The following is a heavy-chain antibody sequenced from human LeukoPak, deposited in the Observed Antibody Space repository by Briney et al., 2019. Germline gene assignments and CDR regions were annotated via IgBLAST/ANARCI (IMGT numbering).Heavy chain of an antibody. V-gene: IGHV1-2*02. CDR3: ARDYLKVVVAGTAPSAGHMDY. CDR2: INPNSGGT. D-gene: IGHD2-15*01. CDR1: GYTFTGYY. J-gene: IGHJ4*02. Sequence: ASVKVSCKASGYTFTGYYIHWVRQAPGQGLEWMGWINPNSGGTNNAQKFQGRVTMTRDTSTSTVYMELSSLRSEDMAVYYCARDYLKVVVAGTAPSAGHMDYWGQGTLVTVSA.